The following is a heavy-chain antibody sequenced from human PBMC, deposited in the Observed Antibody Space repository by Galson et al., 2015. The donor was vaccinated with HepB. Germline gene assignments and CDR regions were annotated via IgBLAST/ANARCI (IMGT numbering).Heavy chain of an antibody. CDR1: GFTVSSNY. V-gene: IGHV3-66*01. Sequence: SLRLSCAASGFTVSSNYMSWVRRAPGKGLEWVSVIYSGGSTYYADSVKGRFTISRDNSKNTLYLQMNSLRAEDTAVYYCARAPAAIYYYYGMDVWGQGTTVTVSS. CDR3: ARAPAAIYYYYGMDV. D-gene: IGHD2-2*01. J-gene: IGHJ6*02. CDR2: IYSGGST.